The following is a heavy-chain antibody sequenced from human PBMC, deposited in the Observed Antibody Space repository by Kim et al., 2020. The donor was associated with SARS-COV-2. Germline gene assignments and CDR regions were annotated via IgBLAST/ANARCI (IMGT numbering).Heavy chain of an antibody. J-gene: IGHJ2*01. CDR3: ARGAPQGYCSGGSCYSWYFDL. Sequence: GGSLRLSCAASGFTFSDYYMSWIRQAPGKGLEWVSYISSSSSYTNYADSVKGRFTISRDNAKNSLYLQMNSLRAEDTAVYYCARGAPQGYCSGGSCYSWYFDLWGRGTLVTVSS. D-gene: IGHD2-15*01. V-gene: IGHV3-11*06. CDR2: ISSSSSYT. CDR1: GFTFSDYY.